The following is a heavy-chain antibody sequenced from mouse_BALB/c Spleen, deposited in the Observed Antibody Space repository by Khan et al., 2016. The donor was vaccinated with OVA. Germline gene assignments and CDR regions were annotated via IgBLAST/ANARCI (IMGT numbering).Heavy chain of an antibody. CDR3: TRGYYGDPFAY. Sequence: EVELVESGGGLVKPGGSLKLSCAASGFTFSDYYMYWVRQTPEKRLEWVATISDGGSYIYYQDNVKGRFTISRDNAKNTLYLQISSLKSDDTSMYYCTRGYYGDPFAYWGQGTLVTVSA. D-gene: IGHD2-13*01. V-gene: IGHV5-4*02. J-gene: IGHJ3*01. CDR1: GFTFSDYY. CDR2: ISDGGSYI.